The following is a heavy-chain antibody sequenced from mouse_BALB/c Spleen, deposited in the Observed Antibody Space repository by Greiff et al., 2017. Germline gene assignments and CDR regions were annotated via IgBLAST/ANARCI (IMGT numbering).Heavy chain of an antibody. V-gene: IGHV1-15*01. J-gene: IGHJ2*01. CDR1: GYTFTDYE. Sequence: VKLQESGAELVRPGASVTLSCKASGYTFTDYEMHWVKQTPVHGLEWIGAIDPETGGTAYNQKFKGKATLTADKSSSTAYMELRSLTSEDSAVYYCTRGDYYGSSGDYFDYWGQGTTLTVSS. CDR2: IDPETGGT. D-gene: IGHD1-1*01. CDR3: TRGDYYGSSGDYFDY.